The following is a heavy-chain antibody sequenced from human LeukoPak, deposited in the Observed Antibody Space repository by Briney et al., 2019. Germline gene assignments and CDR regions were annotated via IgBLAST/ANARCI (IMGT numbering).Heavy chain of an antibody. V-gene: IGHV3-23*01. D-gene: IGHD3-22*01. Sequence: PGGSLRLSCAVSGFTFSSYAMSWVRQAPGKGLEWVSAISGSGDSTYYADSVKGRFTISRDNSKNTLYVQVNSLGTEDTAAYYCAKGSYYDSSGSFYFDYWGQGTLVTVSS. CDR1: GFTFSSYA. CDR2: ISGSGDST. CDR3: AKGSYYDSSGSFYFDY. J-gene: IGHJ4*02.